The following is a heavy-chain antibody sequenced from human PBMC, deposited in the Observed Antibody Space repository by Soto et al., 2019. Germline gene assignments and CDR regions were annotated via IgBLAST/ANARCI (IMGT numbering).Heavy chain of an antibody. CDR1: GFTFSSYW. Sequence: VSLRLSCAASGFTFSSYWMSWVRQAPGKGLEWVANIKQDGSEKYYVDSVKGRFTISRDNAKNSLYLQMNSLRAEDTAVYYCARDLRSYYFDYWGQGTLVTVSS. V-gene: IGHV3-7*03. CDR3: ARDLRSYYFDY. J-gene: IGHJ4*02. CDR2: IKQDGSEK.